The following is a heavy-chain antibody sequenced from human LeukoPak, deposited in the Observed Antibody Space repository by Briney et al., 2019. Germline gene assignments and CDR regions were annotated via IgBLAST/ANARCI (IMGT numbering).Heavy chain of an antibody. CDR3: AKDIVYGSGSCLDV. V-gene: IGHV3-23*01. CDR2: ISGSGVST. J-gene: IGHJ6*02. CDR1: GFTFSSYA. Sequence: GGSLRLSCAASGFTFSSYAMSWVRQAPGKGLEWVSAISGSGVSTYYADSVKGRFTISRDNSKNTLYLQMNSLRAEDTAVYYCAKDIVYGSGSCLDVWGQGTTVTVSS. D-gene: IGHD3-10*01.